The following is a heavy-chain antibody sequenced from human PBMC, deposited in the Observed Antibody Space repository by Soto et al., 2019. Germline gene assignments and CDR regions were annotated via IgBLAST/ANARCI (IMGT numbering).Heavy chain of an antibody. CDR1: GFTFSYYA. CDR2: ISYDGTKT. J-gene: IGHJ6*02. CDR3: ARSGWLYYYYGMDV. Sequence: QVQLVESGGGVVQPGRSLRLSCAASGFTFSYYALHWVRQPPGKGLEWVAVISYDGTKTFYADSVEGRFTISRDNSKNTLSLHTSSLRPEDTAVYYCARSGWLYYYYGMDVWGQGTTVTVSS. D-gene: IGHD6-19*01. V-gene: IGHV3-30*04.